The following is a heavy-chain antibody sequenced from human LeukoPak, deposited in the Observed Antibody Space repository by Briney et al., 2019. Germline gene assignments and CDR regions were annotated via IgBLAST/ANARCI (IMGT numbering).Heavy chain of an antibody. CDR1: GYTFTGYY. D-gene: IGHD3-10*01. Sequence: ASVKVSCKTSGYTFTGYYIHWVRQAPGQGLEWMGWINPNSGGTNYAQKFQGRVTMTRDTSISTAYMELSRLRSDDTAVYYCARARIITMVRGYAFDIWGQGTMVTVSS. J-gene: IGHJ3*02. CDR2: INPNSGGT. CDR3: ARARIITMVRGYAFDI. V-gene: IGHV1-2*02.